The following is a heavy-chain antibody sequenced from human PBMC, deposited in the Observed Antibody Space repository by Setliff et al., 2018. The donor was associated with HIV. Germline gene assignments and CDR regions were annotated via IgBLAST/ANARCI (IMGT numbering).Heavy chain of an antibody. D-gene: IGHD2-15*01. CDR3: ARDRAYCSSGSCYRPLVYYFYYMDV. Sequence: GASVKVSCKASGYTFTSYAMNWVRQAPGQGLEWMGWVRPYNADKNYAQKFQGRVTMTSDTSISTAYLELSGLTSDDTAIYYCARDRAYCSSGSCYRPLVYYFYYMDVWGTGTTVTVSS. CDR2: VRPYNADK. CDR1: GYTFTSYA. V-gene: IGHV1-2*02. J-gene: IGHJ6*03.